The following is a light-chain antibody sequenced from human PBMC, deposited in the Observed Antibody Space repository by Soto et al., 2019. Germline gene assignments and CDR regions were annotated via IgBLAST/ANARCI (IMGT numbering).Light chain of an antibody. CDR3: SSYTSSSTLSV. J-gene: IGLJ1*01. Sequence: QSALNQPASVSGSPGQSITISCTGTSSDVGGYNYVSWYQQHPGKAPKLMIYDVSNRPSGVSNRFSGSKSGNTASLTISGLQAEDEADYYCSSYTSSSTLSVFGTGTKLTVL. CDR2: DVS. V-gene: IGLV2-14*01. CDR1: SSDVGGYNY.